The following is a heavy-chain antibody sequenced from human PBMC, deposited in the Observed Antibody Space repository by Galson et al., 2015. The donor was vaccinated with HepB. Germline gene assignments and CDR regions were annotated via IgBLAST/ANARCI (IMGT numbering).Heavy chain of an antibody. J-gene: IGHJ5*02. CDR2: IIPISGTT. V-gene: IGHV1-69*13. CDR1: GYTFTSYA. Sequence: SVKVSCKASGYTFTSYAMHWVRQAPGQRLEWMGKIIPISGTTNYAQKFQGRVTITADEFTSTAYMELSSLRSEDTAVYYCTRDRHSGTEERWFDPWGQGTLVTVSP. D-gene: IGHD2-2*01. CDR3: TRDRHSGTEERWFDP.